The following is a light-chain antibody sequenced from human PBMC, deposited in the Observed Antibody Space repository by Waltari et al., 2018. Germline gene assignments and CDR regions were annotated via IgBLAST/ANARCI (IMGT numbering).Light chain of an antibody. V-gene: IGKV3-20*01. CDR3: QQHGTLPAT. Sequence: ELVLTQSPGTASLSPGARVTLSCRASQSVGSSSLAWYQQKPGQAPRLVIYRASRRATGIPDRFSGSGSGTDFSLTISRLEPEDFAVYYCQQHGTLPATFGQGTKVEIK. J-gene: IGKJ1*01. CDR1: QSVGSSS. CDR2: RAS.